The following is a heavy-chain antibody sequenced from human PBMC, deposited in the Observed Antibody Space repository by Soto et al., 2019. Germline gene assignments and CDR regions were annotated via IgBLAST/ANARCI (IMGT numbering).Heavy chain of an antibody. CDR1: GFTFSDHY. V-gene: IGHV3-72*01. D-gene: IGHD6-19*01. CDR2: IKNKVDSYTT. Sequence: EVQLVESGGGLVQPGGSLRLSCAASGFTFSDHYMDWVRQAPGKGLEWVGRIKNKVDSYTTEYAASVKGRFTISRDDSKNSLYLQMNSLRIEDTAVYYCARVAMTVAYVFEIWGQGTMVTVSS. J-gene: IGHJ3*02. CDR3: ARVAMTVAYVFEI.